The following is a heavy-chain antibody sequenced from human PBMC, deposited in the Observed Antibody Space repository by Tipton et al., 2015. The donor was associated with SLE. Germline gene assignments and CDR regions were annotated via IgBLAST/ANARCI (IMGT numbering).Heavy chain of an antibody. CDR1: GGSISSGSYY. CDR2: IYTSGST. CDR3: ARGKDYDFGSGYYRRGASDI. Sequence: TLSLTCTVSGGSISSGSYYWSWIRQPAGKGLEWIGRIYTSGSTNYNPSLKSRVTISVDTSKNQFSLKLSSVTAADTAVYYCARGKDYDFGSGYYRRGASDIWGQGTMVTVSS. V-gene: IGHV4-61*02. D-gene: IGHD3-3*01. J-gene: IGHJ3*02.